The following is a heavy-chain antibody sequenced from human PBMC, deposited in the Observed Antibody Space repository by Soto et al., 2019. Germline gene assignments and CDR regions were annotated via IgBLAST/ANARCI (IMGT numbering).Heavy chain of an antibody. J-gene: IGHJ4*02. CDR3: AIELYDFWSGYYSQGPDFDY. CDR1: GGSISSYY. V-gene: IGHV4-59*01. Sequence: SETLSLTCTVSGGSISSYYWSWIRQPPGKGLEWIGYIYYSGSTNYNPSLKSRVTISVDTSKNQFSLKLSSVTAADTAVYYCAIELYDFWSGYYSQGPDFDYWGQGTLVTVSS. D-gene: IGHD3-3*01. CDR2: IYYSGST.